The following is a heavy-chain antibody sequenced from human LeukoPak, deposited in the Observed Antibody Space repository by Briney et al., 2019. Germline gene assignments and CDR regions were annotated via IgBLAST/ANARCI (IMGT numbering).Heavy chain of an antibody. CDR1: GFTFSSYA. CDR2: ISHVGST. CDR3: TRSSGWWSLDY. D-gene: IGHD6-13*01. J-gene: IGHJ4*02. V-gene: IGHV4-4*02. Sequence: GSLRLSCAASGFTFSSYAMTWVRLPPGKGLDWIGEISHVGSTKYSPSLKDRVTISKDNSKNQFSLKLNSVTAADTATYYCTRSSGWWSLDYWGQGALVTVSS.